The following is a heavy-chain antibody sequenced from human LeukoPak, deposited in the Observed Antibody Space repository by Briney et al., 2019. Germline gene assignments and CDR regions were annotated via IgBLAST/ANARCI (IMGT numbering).Heavy chain of an antibody. Sequence: GGSLRLSCAASGFTFSSYGITWVRQAPGKGLEWVSGISGSGENTYYADSVKGRFTISRDNSKNTMYLQMNSLRAEDTALYYCAKDLTSWNYWGQGTLVTVSS. CDR2: ISGSGENT. CDR1: GFTFSSYG. D-gene: IGHD2-2*01. V-gene: IGHV3-23*01. CDR3: AKDLTSWNY. J-gene: IGHJ4*02.